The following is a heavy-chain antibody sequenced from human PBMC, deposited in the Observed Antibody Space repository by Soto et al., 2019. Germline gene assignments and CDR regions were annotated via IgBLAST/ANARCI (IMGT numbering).Heavy chain of an antibody. CDR1: GGSISSSSYY. D-gene: IGHD3-22*01. J-gene: IGHJ3*02. Sequence: SETLSLTCTVSGGSISSSSYYWGWIRQPPGKGLEWIGSIYYSGSTYYNPSLKSRVTISVDTSKNQFSLKLSSVTAADTAVYSCARQLYYYDSSGYLGDAFDIWGQGTMVTISS. CDR2: IYYSGST. CDR3: ARQLYYYDSSGYLGDAFDI. V-gene: IGHV4-39*07.